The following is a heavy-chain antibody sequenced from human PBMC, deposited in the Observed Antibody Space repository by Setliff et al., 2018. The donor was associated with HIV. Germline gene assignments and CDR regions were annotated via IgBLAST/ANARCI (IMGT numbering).Heavy chain of an antibody. J-gene: IGHJ3*02. D-gene: IGHD1-26*01. CDR2: IYYSGST. CDR3: ARRGARKDAYPDPFDI. Sequence: PSETLSLTCSVSGGSISSGDYYWSWIRQPPGKGLEWIGYIYYSGSTYYNPSLKSRVTISVDTSKNQFSLKLTPVSAADTAVYYCARRGARKDAYPDPFDIWGQGTMVTVSS. CDR1: GGSISSGDYY. V-gene: IGHV4-30-4*08.